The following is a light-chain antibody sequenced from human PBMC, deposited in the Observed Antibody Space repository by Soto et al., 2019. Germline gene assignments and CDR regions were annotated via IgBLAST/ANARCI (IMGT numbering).Light chain of an antibody. J-gene: IGKJ2*01. CDR1: QSVSSN. CDR3: QQYNNWPPYT. V-gene: IGKV3-15*01. CDR2: GAS. Sequence: EIVLTQSPGTLSMSPGESATLSCRASQSVSSNLAWYQQNPGQAPRLLIYGASTRATGIPARFSGSGSGTEFTLTISSLQSEDFAVYYCQQYNNWPPYTFGQGTKLEIK.